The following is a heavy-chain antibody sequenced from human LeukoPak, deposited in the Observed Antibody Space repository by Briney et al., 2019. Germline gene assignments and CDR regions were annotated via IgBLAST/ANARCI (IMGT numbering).Heavy chain of an antibody. CDR2: INYSGST. CDR1: GGSISSRTYY. CDR3: AREKNAFDI. V-gene: IGHV4-39*02. Sequence: SETLSLTCTVSGGSISSRTYYWGWIRQPAGKGLEWIGSINYSGSTYYNPSLRSRVTISVDTSTNQFSLKLSSATAADTAVYYCAREKNAFDIWGQGTMVTVSS. J-gene: IGHJ3*02.